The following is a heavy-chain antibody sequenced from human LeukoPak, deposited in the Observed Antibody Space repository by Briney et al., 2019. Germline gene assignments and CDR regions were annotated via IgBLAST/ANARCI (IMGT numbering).Heavy chain of an antibody. D-gene: IGHD6-13*01. CDR2: ISGSGGST. V-gene: IGHV3-23*01. J-gene: IGHJ4*02. Sequence: GGSLRLSCAASGFTFSSYAMSWVRQAPGKGLEWVSVISGSGGSTYYADSVKGRFTISRDNSKNTLYLQMNSLRAEDTAVYYCAKGTSSYSSSWYAYFDYWGQGTLVTVSS. CDR3: AKGTSSYSSSWYAYFDY. CDR1: GFTFSSYA.